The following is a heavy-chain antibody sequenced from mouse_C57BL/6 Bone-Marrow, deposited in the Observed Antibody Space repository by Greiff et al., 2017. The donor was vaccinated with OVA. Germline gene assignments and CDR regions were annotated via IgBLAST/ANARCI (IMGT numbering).Heavy chain of an antibody. J-gene: IGHJ1*03. Sequence: VQLQQSGPELVKPGASVKISCKASGYAFSSPWMNWVKQRPGKGLEWIGRIYPGDGDTNYNGKFKGKATLTADKSSSTAYMQLSSLTSEDSAVYFCATNWDWYFDVWGTGTTVTVSS. CDR2: IYPGDGDT. V-gene: IGHV1-82*01. CDR3: ATNWDWYFDV. D-gene: IGHD4-1*01. CDR1: GYAFSSPW.